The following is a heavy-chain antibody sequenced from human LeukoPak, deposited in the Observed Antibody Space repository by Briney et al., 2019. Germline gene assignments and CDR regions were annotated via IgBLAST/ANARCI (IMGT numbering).Heavy chain of an antibody. CDR3: ARVGAVHPEQDY. CDR1: GYTFTMYG. J-gene: IGHJ4*02. Sequence: ASVKVSCKASGYTFTMYGISWVRQAPGQGLEGMGWISAYNGKTNLAQKLQGRVTLTADTSTRTAYMELRSLRSDDTAVYYCARVGAVHPEQDYWGQGTPVTVSS. D-gene: IGHD1-1*01. CDR2: ISAYNGKT. V-gene: IGHV1-18*04.